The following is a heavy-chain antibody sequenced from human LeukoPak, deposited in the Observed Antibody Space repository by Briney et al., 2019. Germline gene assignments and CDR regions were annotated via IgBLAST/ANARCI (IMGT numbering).Heavy chain of an antibody. CDR2: ISGSGGST. CDR1: GFTFSSYA. J-gene: IGHJ1*01. D-gene: IGHD5-18*01. Sequence: PGGSLRLSCAASGFTFSSYAMSWVRQAPGKGLEWVSAISGSGGSTYFADSVRGRFTISRDNSKNTLYLQMNSLRADDTAVYYCAKGDSYGNKYFQHWGQGTLVTVSS. CDR3: AKGDSYGNKYFQH. V-gene: IGHV3-23*01.